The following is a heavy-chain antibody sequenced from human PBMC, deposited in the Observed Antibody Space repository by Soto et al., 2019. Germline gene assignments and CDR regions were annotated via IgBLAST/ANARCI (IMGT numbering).Heavy chain of an antibody. CDR1: GFTFTRYS. J-gene: IGHJ4*02. V-gene: IGHV3-21*06. CDR2: ISSTTNNI. CDR3: ARESEDMTSNFDY. Sequence: EVQLVESGGGLVKPGGSLRLSCAASGFTFTRYSMNWVRQAPGKGLEWVSSISSTTNNIYYGDSMKGRFTISRDNAKNYLYLEMNSLRAEDTAVYYCARESEDMTSNFDYWGQGPLVTVSS.